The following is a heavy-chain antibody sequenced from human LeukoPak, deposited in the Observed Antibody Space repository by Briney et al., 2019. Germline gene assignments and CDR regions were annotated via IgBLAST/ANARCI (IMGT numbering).Heavy chain of an antibody. CDR3: AREGAYYDSSGYYLG. CDR1: GGSISSSSYY. D-gene: IGHD3-22*01. J-gene: IGHJ4*02. CDR2: IYYSGST. Sequence: KPSETLSLTCTVSGGSISSSSYYWGWIRQPPGKGLEWIGSIYYSGSTYYNPSLKSRVTISVDTSKNQFSLKLSSVTAADTAVYYCAREGAYYDSSGYYLGWGQGTLVAVSS. V-gene: IGHV4-39*07.